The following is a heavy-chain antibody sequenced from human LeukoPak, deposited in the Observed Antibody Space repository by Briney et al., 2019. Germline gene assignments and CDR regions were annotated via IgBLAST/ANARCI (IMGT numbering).Heavy chain of an antibody. V-gene: IGHV3-11*01. J-gene: IGHJ4*02. CDR1: GFTFSDYY. CDR2: ISSSGSTI. D-gene: IGHD3-10*01. Sequence: GGSLRLSCAASGFTFSDYYMSWIRQAPGKGLEWVSYISSSGSTIYYADSVKGRFTISRDNSKNTLYLQMNSLRAEDTAVYYCAKYGSGSIRSPFDYWGQGTLVTVSS. CDR3: AKYGSGSIRSPFDY.